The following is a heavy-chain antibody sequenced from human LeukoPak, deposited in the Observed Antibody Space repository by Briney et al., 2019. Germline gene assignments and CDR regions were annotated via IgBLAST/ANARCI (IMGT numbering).Heavy chain of an antibody. CDR3: ASGRTYSSGYSG. V-gene: IGHV3-21*01. D-gene: IGHD3-22*01. CDR1: GFTFSTYN. Sequence: GGSLRLSCAASGFTFSTYNMNWVRQAPGKGLEWVSSISTTSTYIYYADSVKGRFTISRDNAKNSLYLQMNSLRAEDTAVYYCASGRTYSSGYSGWGQGTLVTVSS. J-gene: IGHJ4*02. CDR2: ISTTSTYI.